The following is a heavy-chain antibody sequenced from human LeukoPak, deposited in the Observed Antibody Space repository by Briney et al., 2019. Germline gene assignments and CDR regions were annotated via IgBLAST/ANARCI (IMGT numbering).Heavy chain of an antibody. J-gene: IGHJ3*02. Sequence: GRSLRLSCAASRFTLSSYAMHWVRQAPGKGLEWVAVISYDGSNKYYADSVKGRFTISRDNSKNTLYLQMNSLRAEDTAIYYCATISAQTFDIWGQGTLVSVSS. CDR1: RFTLSSYA. V-gene: IGHV3-30*04. D-gene: IGHD5-24*01. CDR2: ISYDGSNK. CDR3: ATISAQTFDI.